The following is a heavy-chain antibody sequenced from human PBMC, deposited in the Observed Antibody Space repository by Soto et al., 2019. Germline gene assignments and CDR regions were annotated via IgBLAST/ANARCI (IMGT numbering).Heavy chain of an antibody. CDR2: MNQDGSES. Sequence: EVQLVESGGGLGQPGGSLRLSCAASGFSLSSYWMSWVRQAPGKGLEWVANMNQDGSESDYVGSVKGRFTFTRDNAKNSLYLQMNSLRAEDTAVYYCARLSTSAGRRDLACWGQGTLVTVSS. CDR1: GFSLSSYW. J-gene: IGHJ4*02. V-gene: IGHV3-7*01. CDR3: ARLSTSAGRRDLAC.